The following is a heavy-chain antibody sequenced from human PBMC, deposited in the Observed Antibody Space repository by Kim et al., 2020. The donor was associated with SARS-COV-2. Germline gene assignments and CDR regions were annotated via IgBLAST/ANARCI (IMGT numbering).Heavy chain of an antibody. CDR3: ARTPPRATARGYDF. J-gene: IGHJ4*02. CDR2: ISGYNGET. CDR1: GYTFTSYG. Sequence: ASVKVSCKTSGYTFTSYGINWLRQAPGQGLEWLGWISGYNGETNYAQKFQGRVTVTIETSTTTAYMELRSLTSDDTAVYYCARTPPRATARGYDFWGQGT. D-gene: IGHD5-18*01. V-gene: IGHV1-18*01.